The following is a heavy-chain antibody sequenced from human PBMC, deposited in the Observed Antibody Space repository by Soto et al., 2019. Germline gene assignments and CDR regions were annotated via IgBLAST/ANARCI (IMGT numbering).Heavy chain of an antibody. Sequence: GSLRRACSASGFTFSSYAMSWVRQAPGKGLEWVSAISGSGGSTYYADSVKGRFTISRDNSKNTLYLQMNSLRAEDTAVYYCAKAGTVWFGELSRWGQGTLVTVNS. CDR3: AKAGTVWFGELSR. V-gene: IGHV3-23*01. CDR2: ISGSGGST. J-gene: IGHJ4*02. CDR1: GFTFSSYA. D-gene: IGHD3-10*01.